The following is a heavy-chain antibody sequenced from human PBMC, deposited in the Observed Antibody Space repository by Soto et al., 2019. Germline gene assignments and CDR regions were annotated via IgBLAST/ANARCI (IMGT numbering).Heavy chain of an antibody. CDR3: ARGSSARYYFDY. Sequence: SETLSLTCAVSGGSISSGGYSWSWIRQPPGKGLEWIGYIYHSGSTYYNPSLKSRVTISVDRSKNQFSLKLSSVTAADTAVYYCARGSSARYYFDYWGQRTLVTVSS. CDR1: GGSISSGGYS. CDR2: IYHSGST. J-gene: IGHJ4*02. V-gene: IGHV4-30-2*01. D-gene: IGHD6-6*01.